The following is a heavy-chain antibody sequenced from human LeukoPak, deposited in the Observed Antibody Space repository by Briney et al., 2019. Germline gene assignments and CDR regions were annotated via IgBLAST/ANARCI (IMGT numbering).Heavy chain of an antibody. V-gene: IGHV3-21*01. CDR1: GFTFSSYA. CDR3: ARDFQVGATVVTPWYGMDV. D-gene: IGHD4-23*01. CDR2: ISSSSNYI. J-gene: IGHJ6*02. Sequence: KSGGSLRLSCAASGFTFSSYAMSWVRQAPGKGLEWVSSISSSSNYIYYADSVKGRFTISRDNAKNSLYLQLNSLRAEDTAVYYCARDFQVGATVVTPWYGMDVWGQGTTVTVSS.